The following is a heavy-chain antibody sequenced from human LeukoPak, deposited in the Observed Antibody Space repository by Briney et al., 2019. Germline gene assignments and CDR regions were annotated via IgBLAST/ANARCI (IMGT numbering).Heavy chain of an antibody. J-gene: IGHJ4*02. D-gene: IGHD3-22*01. CDR3: ARGPPPYYYDSSGYYSLFDY. Sequence: SETLSLTCAVYGGSFSGYYWSWIRQPPGKGLEWIGEINHSGSTNYNPSLKSRVTISVDTSKNQFSLKLSSVTAADTAVYYCARGPPPYYYDSSGYYSLFDYWDQGTLVTVSS. V-gene: IGHV4-34*01. CDR2: INHSGST. CDR1: GGSFSGYY.